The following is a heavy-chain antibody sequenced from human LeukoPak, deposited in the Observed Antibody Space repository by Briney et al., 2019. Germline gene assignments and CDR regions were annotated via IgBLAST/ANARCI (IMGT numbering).Heavy chain of an antibody. Sequence: LAGGSLRLSCAASGFTFSSYATSWVRQAPGKGLEWVSAISGSGGSTYYADSVKGRFTISRDNSKNTLYLQMNSLRAEDTAVYYCAKDVYSSGWYYFDYWGQGTLVTVSS. V-gene: IGHV3-23*01. D-gene: IGHD6-19*01. J-gene: IGHJ4*02. CDR2: ISGSGGST. CDR1: GFTFSSYA. CDR3: AKDVYSSGWYYFDY.